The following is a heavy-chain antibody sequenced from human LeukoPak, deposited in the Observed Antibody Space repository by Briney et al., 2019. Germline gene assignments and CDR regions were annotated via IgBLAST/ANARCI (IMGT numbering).Heavy chain of an antibody. CDR1: GGSFSGHY. V-gene: IGHV4-34*01. D-gene: IGHD3-3*01. J-gene: IGHJ5*02. Sequence: SETLSLTCAVYGGSFSGHYWSWIRQPPGKGLEWIGEINHSGSTNYNPPLKSRVTISVDTSKNQFSLKLSSVTAADTAVYYCARAPYYDFWSSYPTKLRANWFDPWGQGTLVTVSS. CDR3: ARAPYYDFWSSYPTKLRANWFDP. CDR2: INHSGST.